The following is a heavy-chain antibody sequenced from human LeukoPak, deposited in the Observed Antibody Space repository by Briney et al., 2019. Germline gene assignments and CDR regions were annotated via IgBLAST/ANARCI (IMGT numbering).Heavy chain of an antibody. CDR3: ARLSGDRAFDY. V-gene: IGHV3-53*01. Sequence: GGSLRLSCAASGSTVSRNHMSWVRQAPGKGLEWVSVIYSGGSTYYADSVKGRFTISRDNSKNTLYLQMNSLRAEDTAVYYCARLSGDRAFDYWGQGTLVTVSS. J-gene: IGHJ4*02. D-gene: IGHD2-15*01. CDR1: GSTVSRNH. CDR2: IYSGGST.